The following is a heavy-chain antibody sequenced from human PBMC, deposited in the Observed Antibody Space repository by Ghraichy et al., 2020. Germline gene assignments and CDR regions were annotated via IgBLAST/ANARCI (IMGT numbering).Heavy chain of an antibody. CDR1: GFTFSSYA. Sequence: GGSLRLSCSASGFTFSSYAMHWVRQAPGKGLEYVSAISSNGGSTYYADSVKGRFTISRDNSKNTLYLQMSSLRAEDTAVYYCVKKRGYYGSGSHWYFDLWGRGTLVTVSS. V-gene: IGHV3-64D*06. J-gene: IGHJ2*01. D-gene: IGHD3-10*01. CDR3: VKKRGYYGSGSHWYFDL. CDR2: ISSNGGST.